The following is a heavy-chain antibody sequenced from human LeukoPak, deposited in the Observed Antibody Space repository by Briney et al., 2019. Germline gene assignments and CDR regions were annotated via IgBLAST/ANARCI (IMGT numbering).Heavy chain of an antibody. Sequence: PSETLSLPCALYGGPLRGYYWLWLRQPPGKALEWIGEINQCGWTNYNPPLKSRVTIPLDTSNNQFSLKLSSVTAADTAVYYCARGEPTNYDFWSGYPGKYYFDYWGQGTLVTVSS. J-gene: IGHJ4*02. CDR2: INQCGWT. V-gene: IGHV4-34*01. D-gene: IGHD3-3*01. CDR3: ARGEPTNYDFWSGYPGKYYFDY. CDR1: GGPLRGYY.